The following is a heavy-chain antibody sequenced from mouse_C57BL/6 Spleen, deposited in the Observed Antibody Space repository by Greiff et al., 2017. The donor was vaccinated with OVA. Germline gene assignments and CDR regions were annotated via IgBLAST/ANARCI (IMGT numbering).Heavy chain of an antibody. CDR1: GYTFTSYW. J-gene: IGHJ4*01. V-gene: IGHV1-53*01. CDR2: INPSNGGT. Sequence: VQLQQSGTELVKPGASVKLSCKASGYTFTSYWMHWVKQRPGQGLEWIGNINPSNGGTNYNEKFKSKATLTVDKSSSTAYMQLSSLTSEDSAVYYCARDGNYDFGYYAMDYWGQGTSVTVSS. D-gene: IGHD2-1*01. CDR3: ARDGNYDFGYYAMDY.